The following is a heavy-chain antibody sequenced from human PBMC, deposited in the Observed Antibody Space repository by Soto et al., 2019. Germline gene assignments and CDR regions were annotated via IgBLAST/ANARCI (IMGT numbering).Heavy chain of an antibody. CDR3: ARERPDGARLDL. CDR1: GGSISSGDYY. V-gene: IGHV4-30-4*01. Sequence: QVQLQEAGPGLVKPSQTLSLTCTVSGGSISSGDYYWSWIRQPPGKGLEWIGYIYHSGSTYYNPSLKSRVTISVDTSKNQFSLKLSSVTAADTAVYYCARERPDGARLDLWGQGTLVTVSS. CDR2: IYHSGST. J-gene: IGHJ5*02. D-gene: IGHD6-6*01.